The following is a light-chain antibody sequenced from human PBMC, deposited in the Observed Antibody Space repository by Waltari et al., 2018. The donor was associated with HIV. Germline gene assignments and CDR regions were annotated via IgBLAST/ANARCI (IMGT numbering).Light chain of an antibody. Sequence: SSVLPQPLSVSVAPGKTARITCEGDNIGGKTVQWYQQKAGHAPVLVIYYDNDRPSGIPERFSGVNSGNTATLTISGVEAGDEADYYCQVWDSSSNHVVFGGGTKLTAL. CDR3: QVWDSSSNHVV. CDR1: NIGGKT. J-gene: IGLJ3*02. CDR2: YDN. V-gene: IGLV3-21*04.